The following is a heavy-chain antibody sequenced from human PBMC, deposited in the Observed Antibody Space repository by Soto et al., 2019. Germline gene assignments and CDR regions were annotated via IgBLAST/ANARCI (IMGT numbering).Heavy chain of an antibody. D-gene: IGHD6-13*01. J-gene: IGHJ6*02. CDR3: GRGPSPRAPAGGTPYYYAMDV. CDR2: MNPINGAT. V-gene: IGHV1-8*02. CDR1: GYDFTAYD. Sequence: QVQLVQSGAEAKQSGASVKVSCKASGYDFTAYDINWVRQASGQGLEWMGWMNPINGATGTARRFKGRVSLSRNTATGTAYLELTSLRSDDTAVYYCGRGPSPRAPAGGTPYYYAMDVWGQGTTVTVSS.